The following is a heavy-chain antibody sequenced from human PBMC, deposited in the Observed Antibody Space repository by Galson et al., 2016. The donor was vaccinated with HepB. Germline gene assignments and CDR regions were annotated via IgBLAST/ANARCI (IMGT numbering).Heavy chain of an antibody. CDR1: GDSFRSRGYY. Sequence: TLSLTCAASGDSFRSRGYYWGWIRPRPGKGLEWIGYIYYSGTTYYSQSLKSRVSMSIDTSRDLLSLNLTSVTAADTAVYFCARDRLGYCSGGTCPIWGQGTLVTVSS. CDR2: IYYSGTT. CDR3: ARDRLGYCSGGTCPI. D-gene: IGHD2-15*01. V-gene: IGHV4-31*11. J-gene: IGHJ3*02.